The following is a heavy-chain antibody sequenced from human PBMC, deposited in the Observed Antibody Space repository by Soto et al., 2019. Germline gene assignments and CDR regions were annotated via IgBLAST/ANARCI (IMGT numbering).Heavy chain of an antibody. Sequence: SVKVSCKTSGGTFSNFGVSWVRQAPGQGLEWMGGIMPSSDTPNNAQRFQGRIIISADESTSTAYMELSSLRSEDTAVYYCGIDESDDYVWGSFPSWGQGTPVTVSS. CDR2: IMPSSDTP. D-gene: IGHD3-16*01. CDR1: GGTFSNFG. J-gene: IGHJ4*02. CDR3: GIDESDDYVWGSFPS. V-gene: IGHV1-69*13.